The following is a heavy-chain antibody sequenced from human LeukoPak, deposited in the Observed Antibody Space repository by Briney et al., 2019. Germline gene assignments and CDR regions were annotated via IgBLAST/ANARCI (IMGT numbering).Heavy chain of an antibody. CDR2: IFYSGTT. J-gene: IGHJ4*02. D-gene: IGHD6-19*01. Sequence: SETLSLTCTVSGGSVSSGIYYWSWIRQPPGTGLEWIGYIFYSGTTNYNPSLKSRVTISVDTSKNQFSLKLSSLTAADTAVYYCARTTSGWYYFDYWGQGTLVTVSS. CDR3: ARTTSGWYYFDY. CDR1: GGSVSSGIYY. V-gene: IGHV4-61*01.